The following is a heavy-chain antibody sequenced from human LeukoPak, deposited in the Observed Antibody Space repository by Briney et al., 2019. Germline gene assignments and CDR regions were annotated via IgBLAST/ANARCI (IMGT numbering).Heavy chain of an antibody. Sequence: SGGSLRLSCTASGFTFSRYTMHWVRQAPGKGLEWVSSIISRSDYIYDADSVKGRFTISRDNAKNSLYLQMNSLRAEDTAVYYCAREASGLGYFDYWGHGTLVTVSS. CDR3: AREASGLGYFDY. J-gene: IGHJ4*01. D-gene: IGHD3-3*01. V-gene: IGHV3-21*01. CDR1: GFTFSRYT. CDR2: IISRSDYI.